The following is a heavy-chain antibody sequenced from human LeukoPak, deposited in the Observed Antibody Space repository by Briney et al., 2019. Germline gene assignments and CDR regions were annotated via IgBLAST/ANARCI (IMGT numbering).Heavy chain of an antibody. CDR2: IIPIFGTA. CDR3: ASTGDYYYYMDV. J-gene: IGHJ6*03. CDR1: GGTFSSYA. D-gene: IGHD3-10*01. V-gene: IGHV1-69*05. Sequence: ASVKVSCKASGGTFSSYAISWVRQAPGQGREWMGGIIPIFGTANYAQKFQGRVTITTDESTSTAYMELSSLRSEDTAVYYCASTGDYYYYMDVWGKGTTVTVSS.